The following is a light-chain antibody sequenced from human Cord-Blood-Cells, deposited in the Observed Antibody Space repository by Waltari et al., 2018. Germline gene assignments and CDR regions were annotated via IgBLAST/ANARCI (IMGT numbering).Light chain of an antibody. J-gene: IGLJ2*01. Sequence: QSALTQPPSVSGSPGQSITISCPGTSRDVGGDNDVSWYQQHPGKAPKLMIYDVSNRPSGVSNRFSGSKSGNTASLTISGLQAEDEADYYCSSYTSSSTLVFGGGTKLNVL. CDR1: SRDVGGDND. CDR3: SSYTSSSTLV. V-gene: IGLV2-14*01. CDR2: DVS.